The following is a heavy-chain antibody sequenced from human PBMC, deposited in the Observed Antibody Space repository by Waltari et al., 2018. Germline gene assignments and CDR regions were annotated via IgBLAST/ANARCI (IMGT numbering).Heavy chain of an antibody. Sequence: EVQLLESGGGLVQPGGSLRLSCAASGFPFSSYAMSWFRQAPGKGLEWVSVIYSGGSTYYADSVKGRFTISRDNSKNTLYLQMNSLRAEDTAVYYCAKDFNYYDSSGYFFGGQGTLVTVSS. CDR2: IYSGGST. V-gene: IGHV3-23*03. CDR3: AKDFNYYDSSGYFF. D-gene: IGHD3-22*01. J-gene: IGHJ4*02. CDR1: GFPFSSYA.